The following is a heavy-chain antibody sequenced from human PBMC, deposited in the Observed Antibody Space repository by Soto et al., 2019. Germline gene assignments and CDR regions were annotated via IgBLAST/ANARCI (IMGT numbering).Heavy chain of an antibody. Sequence: QVQLVQSGAEVRKPGSSVKVSCKASGGTFSRHAISWVRQAPGQGLERMGGIIPIFGTANHAQKFQGRVTIIADESTSTVYMELSSLRSEDTAMYYCARGWGYDSNDYYYAYWGQGTLVIVSS. CDR1: GGTFSRHA. CDR2: IIPIFGTA. V-gene: IGHV1-69*01. CDR3: ARGWGYDSNDYYYAY. J-gene: IGHJ4*02. D-gene: IGHD3-22*01.